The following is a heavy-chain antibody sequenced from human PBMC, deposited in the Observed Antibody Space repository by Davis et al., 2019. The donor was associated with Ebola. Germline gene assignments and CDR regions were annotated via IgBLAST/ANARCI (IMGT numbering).Heavy chain of an antibody. V-gene: IGHV3-53*01. CDR3: ARGGDIVGASRSAFDI. CDR2: ISSGGTT. CDR1: GFTVNSNY. Sequence: PGGSLRLSCAASGFTVNSNYMSWVRQAPGKGLEWVSLISSGGTTYYADSVKGRFAISRDSSKNTLYLQLNSLRADDTAVYYCARGGDIVGASRSAFDIWGQGTMVTVSS. D-gene: IGHD1-26*01. J-gene: IGHJ3*02.